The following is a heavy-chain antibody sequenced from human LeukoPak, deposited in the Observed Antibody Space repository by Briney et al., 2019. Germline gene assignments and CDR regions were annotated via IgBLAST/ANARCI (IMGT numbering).Heavy chain of an antibody. D-gene: IGHD3-22*01. J-gene: IGHJ4*02. CDR1: GYTFTSNG. Sequence: GASVKVSCKASGYTFTSNGISWVRQAPGQGLEWMGWISGYNGNTNYAQKLQGRVTMTTDTSTSTAYMELRSLRSDDTAVYYCARDQEAYYYDGSAYNYFDYWGQGTLVTVSS. V-gene: IGHV1-18*01. CDR2: ISGYNGNT. CDR3: ARDQEAYYYDGSAYNYFDY.